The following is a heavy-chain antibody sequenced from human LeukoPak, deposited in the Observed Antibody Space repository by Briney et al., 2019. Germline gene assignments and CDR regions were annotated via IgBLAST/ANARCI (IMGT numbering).Heavy chain of an antibody. Sequence: SETLSLTCTVSGGSISSYYWSWIRQPPGKGLEWIGYIYYSGSTNYNPSLKSRVTISVDTSKNQFSLKLSSVTAADTAVYYCARHRGYSYDAFDIWGQGTKVTVSS. CDR3: ARHRGYSYDAFDI. V-gene: IGHV4-59*08. CDR2: IYYSGST. D-gene: IGHD5-18*01. CDR1: GGSISSYY. J-gene: IGHJ3*02.